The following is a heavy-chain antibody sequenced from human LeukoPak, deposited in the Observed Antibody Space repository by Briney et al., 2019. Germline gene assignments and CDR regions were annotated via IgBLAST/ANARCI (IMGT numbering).Heavy chain of an antibody. Sequence: SETLSLTCTVSGGSISSYYWSWIRQPPGKGLGWIGYIYYSGSTNYNPSLKSRVTISVDTSKNQFSLKLSSVTAADTAVYYCARHRYYYDSSGQTPYYFDYWGQGTLVTVSS. CDR2: IYYSGST. CDR3: ARHRYYYDSSGQTPYYFDY. CDR1: GGSISSYY. V-gene: IGHV4-59*08. D-gene: IGHD3-22*01. J-gene: IGHJ4*02.